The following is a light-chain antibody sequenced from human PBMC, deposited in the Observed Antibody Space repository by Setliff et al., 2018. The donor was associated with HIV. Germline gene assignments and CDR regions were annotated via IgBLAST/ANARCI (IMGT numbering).Light chain of an antibody. CDR3: CSNTGSNTYV. CDR1: SGGVGRYNL. J-gene: IGLJ1*01. Sequence: QSALTPPASVSGSPGQSITISCTGTSGGVGRYNLVSWYQQQPGKPPKLMIYQASKRPSGGSNRFSGSKSGNTASLTISGLQAEDEADYYCCSNTGSNTYVFGTGTKVTVL. CDR2: QAS. V-gene: IGLV2-23*01.